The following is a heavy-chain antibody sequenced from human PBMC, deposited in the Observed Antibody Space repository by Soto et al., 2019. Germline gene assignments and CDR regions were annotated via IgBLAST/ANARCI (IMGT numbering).Heavy chain of an antibody. V-gene: IGHV1-2*02. CDR1: GYTFTGYY. D-gene: IGHD2-15*01. CDR3: ARELSLGYCSGGSCYPDY. Sequence: QVPLVQSGAEVKKPGASVKVSCKASGYTFTGYYMHWVRQAPGQGLEWMGWINPNSGGTNYAQKFQGRVTMTRDTSISTAYMELSRLRSDDTAVYYCARELSLGYCSGGSCYPDYWGQGTLVTVSS. CDR2: INPNSGGT. J-gene: IGHJ4*02.